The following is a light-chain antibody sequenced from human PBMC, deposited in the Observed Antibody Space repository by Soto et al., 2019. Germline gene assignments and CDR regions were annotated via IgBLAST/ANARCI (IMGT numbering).Light chain of an antibody. CDR2: AAS. Sequence: DIQMTQSPSSLAASVGDRVTITCRASQGISNYLDWFQQKPGKAPKSLIYAASSLQSGGPSKFSGSGSGTDFTLTISRLQPEDFATYYCQQYNSYPHTFGGGTKVEIK. CDR3: QQYNSYPHT. J-gene: IGKJ4*01. V-gene: IGKV1-16*02. CDR1: QGISNY.